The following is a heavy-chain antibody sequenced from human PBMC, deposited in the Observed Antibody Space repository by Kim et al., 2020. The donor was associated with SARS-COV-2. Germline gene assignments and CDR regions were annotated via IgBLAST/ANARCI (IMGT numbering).Heavy chain of an antibody. Sequence: ASVKVSCKASGYTFTGYYMHWVRQAPGQGLEWMGRINPNSGGTNYAQKFQGRVTMTRDTSISTAYMELSRLRSDDTAVYYCARDDPEDTAMVGYYYGMDVWGQGTTVTVSS. J-gene: IGHJ6*02. D-gene: IGHD5-18*01. CDR2: INPNSGGT. V-gene: IGHV1-2*06. CDR3: ARDDPEDTAMVGYYYGMDV. CDR1: GYTFTGYY.